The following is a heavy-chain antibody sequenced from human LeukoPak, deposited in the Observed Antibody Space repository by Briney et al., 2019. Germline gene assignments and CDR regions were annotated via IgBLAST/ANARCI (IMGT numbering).Heavy chain of an antibody. CDR1: GSTFSSNG. Sequence: GASVKVSCTASGSTFSSNGISWVRQAPGQGLEWMGWISAYNGNTNYAQKLQGRVTMTTDTSTSTAYMELRSLRSDDTAVYYCARGGSSSSRYYGMDVWGQGTTVTVSS. J-gene: IGHJ6*02. D-gene: IGHD6-6*01. CDR2: ISAYNGNT. V-gene: IGHV1-18*01. CDR3: ARGGSSSSRYYGMDV.